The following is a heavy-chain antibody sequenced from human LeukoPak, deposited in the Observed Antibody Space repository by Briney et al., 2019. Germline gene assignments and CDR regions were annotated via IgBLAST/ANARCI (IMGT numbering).Heavy chain of an antibody. Sequence: GGSLRLSCVASGFTFSSYWMAWVRQAPGKGLEWVANMKQDGSAKHYADSVKGRFSISRDNSKNSVYLQMDSLRAEDAALYYCARDNVGALDYWGHGTLVTASS. V-gene: IGHV3-7*01. D-gene: IGHD1-26*01. CDR3: ARDNVGALDY. CDR1: GFTFSSYW. J-gene: IGHJ4*01. CDR2: MKQDGSAK.